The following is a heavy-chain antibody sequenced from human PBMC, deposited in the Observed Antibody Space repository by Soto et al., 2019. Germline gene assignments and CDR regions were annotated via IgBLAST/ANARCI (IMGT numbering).Heavy chain of an antibody. CDR2: IYYSGST. CDR3: PRRGALYYYGYGAFDI. CDR1: GGSISSSSYY. V-gene: IGHV4-39*01. J-gene: IGHJ3*02. D-gene: IGHD3-10*01. Sequence: SETLSLTCTVSGGSISSSSYYWGWIRQPPGKGLEWIGSIYYSGSTYYNPSLKSRVTISVDTSKNQFSVKLSSVTAADTAVYYCPRRGALYYYGYGAFDIWGQGTMVTVSS.